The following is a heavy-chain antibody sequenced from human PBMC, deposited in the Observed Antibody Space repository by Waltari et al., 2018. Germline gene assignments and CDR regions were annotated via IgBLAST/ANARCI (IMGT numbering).Heavy chain of an antibody. D-gene: IGHD6-13*01. Sequence: QVQLQESGPGLVKPSQTLSLTCTVSGGSISSGGYYWSWIRQHPGKGRAWIGYIYYSGSTYYNPSLKSLVTISVDTSKNQFSLKLSSVTAADTAVYYCARVIIGAAAADINYYYYYMDVWGKGTTVTVSS. V-gene: IGHV4-31*01. CDR2: IYYSGST. J-gene: IGHJ6*03. CDR1: GGSISSGGYY. CDR3: ARVIIGAAAADINYYYYYMDV.